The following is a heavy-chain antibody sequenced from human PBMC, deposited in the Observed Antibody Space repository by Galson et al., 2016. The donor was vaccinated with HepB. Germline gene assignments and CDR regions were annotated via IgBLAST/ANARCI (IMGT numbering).Heavy chain of an antibody. V-gene: IGHV3-11*01. D-gene: IGHD6-13*01. CDR1: GFSFSDYH. CDR3: TRENPAAYDY. CDR2: ITRSGDSV. J-gene: IGHJ4*02. Sequence: SLRLSCAASGFSFSDYHMTWIRQAPGKGLEWLSCITRSGDSVFYAPSVKGRFTVSRDNAKRSLYLEIHNLRDEDTAVYYCTRENPAAYDYWGQGTLVAVSS.